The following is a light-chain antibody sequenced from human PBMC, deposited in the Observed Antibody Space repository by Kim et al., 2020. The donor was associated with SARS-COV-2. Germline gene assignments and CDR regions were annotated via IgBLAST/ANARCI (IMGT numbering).Light chain of an antibody. V-gene: IGLV3-19*01. Sequence: ALGKTVRIKCQGDSLRSYSASWYQQKPGQPPVLVFYGRNLPSGIPERFSGSSSGNTASLTITGADAEDEADYYCHSWDSSTAHHYVFGSGTKVTVL. CDR3: HSWDSSTAHHYV. CDR2: GRN. CDR1: SLRSYS. J-gene: IGLJ1*01.